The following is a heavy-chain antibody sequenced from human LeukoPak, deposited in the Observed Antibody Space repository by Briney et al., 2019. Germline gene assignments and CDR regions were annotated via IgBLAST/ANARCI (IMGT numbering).Heavy chain of an antibody. J-gene: IGHJ6*02. D-gene: IGHD1-1*01. V-gene: IGHV3-11*06. Sequence: GGSLRLSCAASGFTFSDSYMSWIRQAPGKGLEWVSTITSGSSYTNYGDSVKGRFTISRDNAKDSLYLQMNSLRADDTAVYYCASGRGRRMDVWGQGTTVAVSS. CDR3: ASGRGRRMDV. CDR1: GFTFSDSY. CDR2: ITSGSSYT.